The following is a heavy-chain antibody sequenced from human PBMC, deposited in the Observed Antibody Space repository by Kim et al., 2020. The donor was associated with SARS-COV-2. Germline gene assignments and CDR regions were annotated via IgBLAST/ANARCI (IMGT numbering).Heavy chain of an antibody. CDR1: GYTFTGYY. J-gene: IGHJ4*02. V-gene: IGHV1-2*02. D-gene: IGHD3-10*01. CDR3: ARDPALLLFGEFRLNN. Sequence: ASVKVSCKASGYTFTGYYMHWVRQAPGQGLEWMGWINPDSGDTNYAQKFQGRVTMTRDTSITTAYMELSSLRYDDTAVYYCARDPALLLFGEFRLNNWGQGTLVTVSS. CDR2: INPDSGDT.